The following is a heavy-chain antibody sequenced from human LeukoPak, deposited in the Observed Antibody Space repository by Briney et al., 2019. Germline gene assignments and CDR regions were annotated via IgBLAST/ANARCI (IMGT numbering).Heavy chain of an antibody. D-gene: IGHD5-12*01. CDR3: ARESATTGTYDY. J-gene: IGHJ4*02. V-gene: IGHV1-46*01. CDR1: GYTLTSYY. CDR2: INPSGGST. Sequence: ASVKVSCKASGYTLTSYYMHWVRQAPRQGLEWMGIINPSGGSTSYAQKFQGRVTMTRDTSTSTVYMELSSLRSEDTAVYYCARESATTGTYDYWGQGTLVTVSS.